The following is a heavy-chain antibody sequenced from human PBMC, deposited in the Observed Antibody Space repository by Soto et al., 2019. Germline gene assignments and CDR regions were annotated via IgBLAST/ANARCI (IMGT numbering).Heavy chain of an antibody. V-gene: IGHV5-10-1*01. D-gene: IGHD3-3*01. J-gene: IGHJ6*02. CDR3: ARQDYDFWSGYYSYYYYGMDV. CDR1: GYSFTSYW. CDR2: IDPSDSYT. Sequence: PGESLKISCKGSGYSFTSYWISWVRQMPGKGLEWMGRIDPSDSYTNYSPSFQGHVTISADKSISTAYLQWSSLKASDTAMYYCARQDYDFWSGYYSYYYYGMDVWGQGTTVTVSS.